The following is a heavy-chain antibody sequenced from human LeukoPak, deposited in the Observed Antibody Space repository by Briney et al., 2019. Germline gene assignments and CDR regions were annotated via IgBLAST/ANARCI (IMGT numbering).Heavy chain of an antibody. CDR1: GFTFSSYA. CDR2: ISSTGIAT. D-gene: IGHD1-14*01. J-gene: IGHJ5*02. Sequence: GGSLRLSYATSGFTFSSYAMSWVRQAPGKGLEWVSAISSTGIATYYADSVKGRFTISKDKSKKTLYLQMSGLRDEAPAVYYCAKAADGVPPGKPLNWFDPRGKGTLVTVSS. CDR3: AKAADGVPPGKPLNWFDP. V-gene: IGHV3-23*01.